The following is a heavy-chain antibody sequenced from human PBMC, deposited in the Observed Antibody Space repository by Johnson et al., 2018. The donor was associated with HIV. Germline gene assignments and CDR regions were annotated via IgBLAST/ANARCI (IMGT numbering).Heavy chain of an antibody. CDR2: IWYDGSNK. CDR3: ARDPDDYGGRDAFDI. Sequence: QVQLVESGGGVVQPGRSLRLSCAASGFTFSSYGMHWVRQAPGKGLEWVAVIWYDGSNKYYADSVKGRFTISRDNSKNTLYLQMNSLRAEDTAVYYCARDPDDYGGRDAFDIWGQGTMVTVSS. CDR1: GFTFSSYG. J-gene: IGHJ3*02. D-gene: IGHD4-23*01. V-gene: IGHV3-30*19.